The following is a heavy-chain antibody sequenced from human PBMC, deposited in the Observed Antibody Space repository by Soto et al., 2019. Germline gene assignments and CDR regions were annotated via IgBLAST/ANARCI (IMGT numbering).Heavy chain of an antibody. J-gene: IGHJ4*02. CDR1: GGSISSYY. CDR3: ARDRGAYSNYVFDY. D-gene: IGHD4-4*01. Sequence: SETLSLTCTVSGGSISSYYWSWIRQPPGKGLEWIGYIYYSGSTNYNPSIKSRVTISVDTSKNQFSLKLSSVTAADTAVYYCARDRGAYSNYVFDYWGQGTLVTVSS. V-gene: IGHV4-59*12. CDR2: IYYSGST.